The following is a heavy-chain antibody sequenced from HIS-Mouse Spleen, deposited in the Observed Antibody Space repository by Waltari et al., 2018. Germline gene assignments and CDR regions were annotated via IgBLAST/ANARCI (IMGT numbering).Heavy chain of an antibody. CDR3: AREIPYSSSWYDWYFDL. J-gene: IGHJ2*01. CDR2: IYYSGST. V-gene: IGHV4-39*07. D-gene: IGHD6-13*01. CDR1: GGSISSSSYY. Sequence: QLQLQESGPGLVKPSETLSLTFTVSGGSISSSSYYWGWIRQPPGKGLEWIGSIYYSGSTCYNPSLKSRVTISVDTAKNQVSLKLSSVTAADTAVYYCAREIPYSSSWYDWYFDLWGRGTLVTVSS.